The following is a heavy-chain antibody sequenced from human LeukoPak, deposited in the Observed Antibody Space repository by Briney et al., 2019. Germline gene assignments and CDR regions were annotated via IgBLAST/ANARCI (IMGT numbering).Heavy chain of an antibody. D-gene: IGHD1-26*01. V-gene: IGHV3-21*01. Sequence: PGGSLRLSCAASGFTFSSYSMNWVRQAPGKGLEWVSSISSSSYIYYADSVKGRFTISRDNAKNSLYLQMNSLRAEDTAVYFCARAGGSYYYYFDYWGQGTLVTVSS. CDR3: ARAGGSYYYYFDY. CDR1: GFTFSSYS. J-gene: IGHJ4*02. CDR2: ISSSSYI.